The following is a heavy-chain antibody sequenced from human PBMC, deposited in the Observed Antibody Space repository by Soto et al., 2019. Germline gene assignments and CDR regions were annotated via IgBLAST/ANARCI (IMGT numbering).Heavy chain of an antibody. Sequence: PGGSLRLSCAASGFTFSSYAMHWVRQAPGKGLEWVAVISYDGSNKYYADYVKGRFTISRDNSKCALYMQIDGVRAEVTAVYYCARARQRYSSGWYGHGYWGQGTLVTVSS. D-gene: IGHD6-19*01. J-gene: IGHJ4*02. CDR3: ARARQRYSSGWYGHGY. CDR2: ISYDGSNK. CDR1: GFTFSSYA. V-gene: IGHV3-30-3*01.